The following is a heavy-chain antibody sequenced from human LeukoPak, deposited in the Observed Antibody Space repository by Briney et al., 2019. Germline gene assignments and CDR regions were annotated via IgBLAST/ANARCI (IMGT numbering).Heavy chain of an antibody. CDR3: AGDYIWGRLF. D-gene: IGHD3-16*01. CDR2: ITSDGSTT. J-gene: IGHJ4*01. CDR1: GNYW. V-gene: IGHV3-74*01. Sequence: PGGSLRLSCAASGNYWMHWVRQTPGKGLMWVSRITSDGSTTWYADSVKGRFTVSRDNAKNTLFLEMNSLRDEDTAVYYCAGDYIWGRLFWGQGTLVTVSS.